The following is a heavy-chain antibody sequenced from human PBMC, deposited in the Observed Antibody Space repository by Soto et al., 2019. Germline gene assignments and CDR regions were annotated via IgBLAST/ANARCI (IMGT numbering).Heavy chain of an antibody. V-gene: IGHV4-39*01. CDR3: ARRPYTNSWYKGFEG. J-gene: IGHJ5*01. CDR1: GGSISSSVYY. CDR2: IYYSGST. D-gene: IGHD6-13*01. Sequence: SDTLSLTWTVYGGSISSSVYYWGWIRQPPGKGLEWIGSIYYSGSTYYHPSLKSRVTISVDTSKNQFSLKLSSVTAADTAVYYCARRPYTNSWYKGFEGWGQGTLVTV.